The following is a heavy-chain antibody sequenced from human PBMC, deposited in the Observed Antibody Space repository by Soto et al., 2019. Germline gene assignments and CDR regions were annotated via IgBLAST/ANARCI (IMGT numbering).Heavy chain of an antibody. V-gene: IGHV4-59*01. J-gene: IGHJ5*02. D-gene: IGHD3-10*01. CDR1: GGSISSYY. CDR3: ARTIVMFRGVTKGIWFDP. CDR2: IYYSGST. Sequence: SETLSLTCTVSGGSISSYYWSWIRQPPGKGLEWIGYIYYSGSTNYNPSLKSRVTISVDTSKNQFSLKLSSVTAADTAVYYCARTIVMFRGVTKGIWFDPWGQGTLVTVSS.